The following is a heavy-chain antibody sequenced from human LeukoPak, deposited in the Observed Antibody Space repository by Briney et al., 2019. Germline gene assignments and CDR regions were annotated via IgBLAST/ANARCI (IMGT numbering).Heavy chain of an antibody. CDR3: ARVMVRGVINYYYYYMDV. CDR2: ISSSGSTI. J-gene: IGHJ6*03. Sequence: PGGSLRLSCAASGFTFSDYYMSWIRQAPGKGLEWVSYISSSGSTIYYADSVKGRFTISRDNAKNSLYLQMNSLRAEDTAVYYCARVMVRGVINYYYYYMDVWGKGTTVTISS. CDR1: GFTFSDYY. D-gene: IGHD3-10*01. V-gene: IGHV3-11*04.